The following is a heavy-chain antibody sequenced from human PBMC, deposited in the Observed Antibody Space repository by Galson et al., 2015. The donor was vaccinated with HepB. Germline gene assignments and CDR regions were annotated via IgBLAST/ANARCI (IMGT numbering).Heavy chain of an antibody. J-gene: IGHJ6*02. Sequence: CAISGDSVSTNIVAWNWIRQSPSRGLEWLGRTYYRSKWYNGYAVSVQSRITINPDTSRNQFSLQLNSVTPEDTGVYYCTRVRHLARGMDVWGQGTTVSVS. CDR3: TRVRHLARGMDV. CDR1: GDSVSTNIVA. D-gene: IGHD5-12*01. V-gene: IGHV6-1*01. CDR2: TYYRSKWYN.